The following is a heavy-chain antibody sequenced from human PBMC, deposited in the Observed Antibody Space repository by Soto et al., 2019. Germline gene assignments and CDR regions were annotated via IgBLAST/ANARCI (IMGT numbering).Heavy chain of an antibody. CDR1: LGSERRSLYY. D-gene: IGHD3-10*01. CDR2: ISDSGSA. J-gene: IGHJ4*01. CDR3: ARSVRSEFVRSEDF. Sequence: SETLSLTCTVSLGSERRSLYYWSWIRQPPGKRLEWIGNISDSGSATYNPSLRSRLTLSMHTSKNQFSLRLSSVTTADTAVYYCARSVRSEFVRSEDFWCQGTLHTLSS. V-gene: IGHV4-61*01.